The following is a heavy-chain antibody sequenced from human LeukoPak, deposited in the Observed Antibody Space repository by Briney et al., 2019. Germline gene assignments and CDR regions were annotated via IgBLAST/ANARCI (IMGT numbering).Heavy chain of an antibody. V-gene: IGHV3-53*01. D-gene: IGHD5-24*01. CDR1: GFTVSSKY. J-gene: IGHJ5*02. Sequence: GGSLRLSCAASGFTVSSKYMSWVRQAPGKGLEWVSIIYSGGSIYYADSVKGRFTLSRDNSKNTLYLQMNSLRAEDTAVYYCARGSGDGYRLDQWGQGTLVSVSS. CDR3: ARGSGDGYRLDQ. CDR2: IYSGGSI.